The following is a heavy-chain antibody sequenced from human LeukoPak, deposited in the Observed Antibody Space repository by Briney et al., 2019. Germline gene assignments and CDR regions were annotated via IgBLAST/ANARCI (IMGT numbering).Heavy chain of an antibody. CDR3: ARRVPAAIMVEKLTYNWFDP. Sequence: GALVKVSCKASGGTFSSYAISWVRQAPGQGLEWMGGIIPIFGTANYAQKFQGRVTITADESTSTAYMELSSLRSEDTAVYYCARRVPAAIMVEKLTYNWFDPWGQGTLVTVSS. J-gene: IGHJ5*02. V-gene: IGHV1-69*13. CDR2: IIPIFGTA. CDR1: GGTFSSYA. D-gene: IGHD2-2*02.